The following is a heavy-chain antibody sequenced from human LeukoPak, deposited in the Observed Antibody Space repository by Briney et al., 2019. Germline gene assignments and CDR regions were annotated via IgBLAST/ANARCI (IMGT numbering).Heavy chain of an antibody. CDR1: GFTFSSYA. D-gene: IGHD6-19*01. V-gene: IGHV3-64*01. CDR3: ARTRIAVAGSEKGQPAVDI. CDR2: ISSNGGST. J-gene: IGHJ3*02. Sequence: GGSLRLSCAASGFTFSSYAMHWVRQAPGKGLEYVSAISSNGGSTYYANSVKGRFTISSDNSKNTLYLQTGSLRAEDKAVYYCARTRIAVAGSEKGQPAVDIWGQGTMVTVSS.